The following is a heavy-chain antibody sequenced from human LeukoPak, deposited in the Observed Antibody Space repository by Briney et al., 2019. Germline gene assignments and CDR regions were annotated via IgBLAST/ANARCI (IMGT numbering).Heavy chain of an antibody. V-gene: IGHV3-21*04. D-gene: IGHD2-15*01. CDR1: GFTFSSYS. CDR2: ISSSSSYI. CDR3: ARNHRYCSGGSCHSVYFDY. Sequence: KSGGSLRLSCAASGFTFSSYSMNWVRQAPGKGLEWVSSISSSSSYIYYADSVKGRFTISRDNAKNSLYLQMNSLRAEDTAVYYCARNHRYCSGGSCHSVYFDYWGQGTLVTVSS. J-gene: IGHJ4*02.